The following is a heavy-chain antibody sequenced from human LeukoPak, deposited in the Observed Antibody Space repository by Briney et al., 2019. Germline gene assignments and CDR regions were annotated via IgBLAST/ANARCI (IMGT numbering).Heavy chain of an antibody. CDR3: ARVGYSSSWLFDY. CDR1: GGSISSYY. J-gene: IGHJ4*02. CDR2: IYYSGST. D-gene: IGHD6-13*01. Sequence: SETLSLTCTVSGGSISSYYWSWIRQPPGKGLEWIGSIYYSGSTNYNPSLKSRVTISLDTSKNQFSLKLSSVTAADTAVHYCARVGYSSSWLFDYWGQGTLVTVSS. V-gene: IGHV4-59*01.